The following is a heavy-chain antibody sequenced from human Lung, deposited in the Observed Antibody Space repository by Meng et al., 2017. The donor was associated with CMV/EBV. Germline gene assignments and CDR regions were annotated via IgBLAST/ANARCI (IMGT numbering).Heavy chain of an antibody. D-gene: IGHD1-14*01. Sequence: TLSLTXTVSGGSISSGDYYWSWIRQPPGKGLEWIGYIYYSGTTYYNPSLKSRLTISVDTSKNQFSLKLSSVTAADTAVYYCARLGWNHRICYGMDVWGQGTLVTVSS. J-gene: IGHJ6*02. V-gene: IGHV4-30-4*08. CDR1: GGSISSGDYY. CDR2: IYYSGTT. CDR3: ARLGWNHRICYGMDV.